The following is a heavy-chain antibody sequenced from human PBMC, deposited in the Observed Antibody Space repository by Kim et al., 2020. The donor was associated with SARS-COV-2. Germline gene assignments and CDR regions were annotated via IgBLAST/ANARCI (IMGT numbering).Heavy chain of an antibody. J-gene: IGHJ3*02. D-gene: IGHD3-16*01. V-gene: IGHV6-1*01. CDR1: GDSVSSITDS. CDR3: ARGARRVHAFDI. CDR2: TYYRSKWLN. Sequence: SQTLSLTCAISGDSVSSITDSWNWIRLSPSRGLEWLGRTYYRSKWLNDYALSMKGRITVSPDTSKNEFSLQLNSVTAEETALYYCARGARRVHAFDIPGQGTKVTVSS.